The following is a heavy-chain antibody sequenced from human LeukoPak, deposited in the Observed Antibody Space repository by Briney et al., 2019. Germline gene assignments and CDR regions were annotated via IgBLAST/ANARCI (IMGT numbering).Heavy chain of an antibody. D-gene: IGHD5-12*01. Sequence: GGSLRLSCAASGFTFSSYAMSWVRQAPGKGLEWVSDINGSGGNTYYADSVKGRFTISRDNSKNTLYLQMNSLRAEDTAVYYCAKDGAWLRFDDWGQGILVSVSS. V-gene: IGHV3-23*01. CDR3: AKDGAWLRFDD. J-gene: IGHJ4*02. CDR1: GFTFSSYA. CDR2: INGSGGNT.